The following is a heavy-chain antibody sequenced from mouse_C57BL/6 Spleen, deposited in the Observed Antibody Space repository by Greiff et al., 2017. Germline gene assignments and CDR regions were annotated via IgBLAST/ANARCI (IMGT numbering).Heavy chain of an antibody. V-gene: IGHV1-82*01. CDR3: ARWPTITTVVDY. D-gene: IGHD1-1*01. Sequence: VQLQQSGPELVKPGASVKISCKASGYAFSSSWMNWVKQRPGKGLEWIGRIYPGDGDTNYNGKFKGKATLTADKSSSTAYMQLSSLTSEDSAVYFCARWPTITTVVDYWGQGTTLTVSS. J-gene: IGHJ2*01. CDR1: GYAFSSSW. CDR2: IYPGDGDT.